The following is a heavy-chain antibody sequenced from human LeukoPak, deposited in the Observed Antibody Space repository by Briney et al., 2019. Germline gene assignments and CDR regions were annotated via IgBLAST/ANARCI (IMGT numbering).Heavy chain of an antibody. D-gene: IGHD4-23*01. CDR3: ARDPIYGGNSPGFDY. Sequence: PSETLSLTCTVSGGSISSYYWSWIRQPPGKGLEWIGYIYYSGSTNYNPSLKSRVTISVDTSKNQFSLKLSSVTAADTAVYYCARDPIYGGNSPGFDYWGQGALVTVSS. CDR2: IYYSGST. V-gene: IGHV4-59*12. J-gene: IGHJ4*02. CDR1: GGSISSYY.